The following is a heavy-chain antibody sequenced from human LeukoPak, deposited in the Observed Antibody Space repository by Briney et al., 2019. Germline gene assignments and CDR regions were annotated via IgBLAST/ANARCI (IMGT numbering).Heavy chain of an antibody. CDR3: ARDPYNGRYGGYYYYYMDV. CDR1: GFTFSNYN. J-gene: IGHJ6*03. V-gene: IGHV3-21*01. D-gene: IGHD1-26*01. Sequence: GGSLRLSCEASGFTFSNYNMNWVRQAPGKELEWVSPITSTSSYIYYADSVKGRFTISRDNAKNSLYLQMGSLGAEDTAVYYCARDPYNGRYGGYYYYYMDVWGRGTTVTISS. CDR2: ITSTSSYI.